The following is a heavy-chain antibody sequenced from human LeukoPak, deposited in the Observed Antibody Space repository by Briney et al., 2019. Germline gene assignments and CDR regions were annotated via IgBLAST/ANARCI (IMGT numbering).Heavy chain of an antibody. CDR1: GFTFDDYG. D-gene: IGHD3-3*01. J-gene: IGHJ5*02. CDR3: ARDRITIFGLFDP. V-gene: IGHV3-20*04. Sequence: GGSLRLSCAASGFTFDDYGMSWVRQAPGKGLEWVSGINWNGGSTGYADSVKGRFTISRDNAKNSLYLQMNSPRAEDTTLYYCARDRITIFGLFDPWGQGTLVTVSS. CDR2: INWNGGST.